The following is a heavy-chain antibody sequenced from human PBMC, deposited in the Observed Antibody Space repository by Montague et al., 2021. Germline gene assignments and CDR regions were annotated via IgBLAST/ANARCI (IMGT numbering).Heavy chain of an antibody. V-gene: IGHV3-23*01. CDR3: ANEGTTSPGYLQY. J-gene: IGHJ1*01. D-gene: IGHD1-1*01. CDR1: GFPFSSYS. Sequence: SLRLSCAASGFPFSSYSMSWVRQAPGTGLEWVSTLTSNGAYTYHADAVEGRFTISRDNSKNTLYLQMNSLRVEDTAVYFCANEGTTSPGYLQYWGQGTLVTVSS. CDR2: LTSNGAYT.